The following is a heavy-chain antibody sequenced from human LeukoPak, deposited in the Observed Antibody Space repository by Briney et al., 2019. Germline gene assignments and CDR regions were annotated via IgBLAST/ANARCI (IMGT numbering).Heavy chain of an antibody. CDR1: GFTFNSYS. V-gene: IGHV3-21*01. CDR2: ISSSSSYI. J-gene: IGHJ4*02. Sequence: PGGSLRLSCAASGFTFNSYSMNWVRQAPGKGLEWVSSISSSSSYIYYADSVKGRFTISRDNAKNSLYLQMNSLRAEDTAVYYCARARDSSSSRGGEVDYWGQGTLVTVSS. D-gene: IGHD6-6*01. CDR3: ARARDSSSSRGGEVDY.